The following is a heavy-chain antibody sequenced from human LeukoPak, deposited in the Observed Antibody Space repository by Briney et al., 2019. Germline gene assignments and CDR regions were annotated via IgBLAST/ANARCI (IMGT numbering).Heavy chain of an antibody. CDR1: GFTFSGYG. V-gene: IGHV3-33*01. Sequence: GGSLRLSCAASGFTFSGYGMHWVRQAPGKGLEWVAVIWYDGTNKYYSDSVKGRFTISRDNSKNTLYLQMNSLRAEDTAVYYCARDRHSSSWYLNWFDPWGQGTLVTVSS. CDR2: IWYDGTNK. J-gene: IGHJ5*02. D-gene: IGHD6-13*01. CDR3: ARDRHSSSWYLNWFDP.